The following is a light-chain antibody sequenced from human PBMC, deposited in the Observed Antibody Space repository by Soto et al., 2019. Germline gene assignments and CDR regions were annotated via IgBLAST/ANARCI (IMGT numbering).Light chain of an antibody. CDR3: KQYHNWPPQFT. CDR1: QSVASN. CDR2: GAS. V-gene: IGKV3-15*01. Sequence: ESVMTQSPASLSVSPGDGATLSCRASQSVASNVAWYQQKPGQGPRLLIHGASTRAAGVPARFSGSGPGTDLTFTISSLQSEDFAVYYCKQYHNWPPQFTFGHGTKLQIK. J-gene: IGKJ2*01.